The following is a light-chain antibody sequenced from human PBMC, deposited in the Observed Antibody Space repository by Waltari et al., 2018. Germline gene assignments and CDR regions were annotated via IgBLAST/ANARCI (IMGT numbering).Light chain of an antibody. CDR3: QAWDSSTVV. Sequence: SYELTQPPSVSVSPGQTASIPCPGDKLGDKYACWYQQKPGQSLVLVIYQDSKRPSGIPERFSGSNSGNTATLTISGTQAMDEADYYCQAWDSSTVVFGGGTKLTVL. CDR1: KLGDKY. J-gene: IGLJ2*01. CDR2: QDS. V-gene: IGLV3-1*01.